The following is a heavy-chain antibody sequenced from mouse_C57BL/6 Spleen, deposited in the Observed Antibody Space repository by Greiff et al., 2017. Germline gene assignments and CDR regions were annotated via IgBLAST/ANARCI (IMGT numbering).Heavy chain of an antibody. CDR3: ARSVDYYGSSYWYFDV. D-gene: IGHD1-1*01. J-gene: IGHJ1*03. CDR2: INPNNGGT. CDR1: GYTFTDYN. V-gene: IGHV1-22*01. Sequence: EVQLQESGPELVKPGASVKMSCKASGYTFTDYNMHWVKQSHGKSLAWIGYINPNNGGTSYNQKFKGKATLTVNKSSSTAYMELRSLTSEDSAVYYCARSVDYYGSSYWYFDVWGTGTTVTVSS.